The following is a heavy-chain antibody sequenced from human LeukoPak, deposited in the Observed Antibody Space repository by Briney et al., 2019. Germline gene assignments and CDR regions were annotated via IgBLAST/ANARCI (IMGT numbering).Heavy chain of an antibody. D-gene: IGHD6-6*01. CDR1: GYTFTSYD. V-gene: IGHV1-8*01. J-gene: IGHJ4*02. CDR3: ARAYSSSSRACDY. CDR2: MMTNSSNT. Sequence: ASVKVSFTASGYTFTSYDINWVRQAPGQGLEWMGWMMTNSSNTGYAQKLQGRATMTRNTSRSTAYMELSSLRSEETAVYYCARAYSSSSRACDYWGQGTLVTVSS.